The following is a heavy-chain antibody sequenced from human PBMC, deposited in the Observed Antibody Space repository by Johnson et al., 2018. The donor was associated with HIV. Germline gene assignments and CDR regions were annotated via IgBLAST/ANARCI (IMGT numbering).Heavy chain of an antibody. CDR2: IYSGGST. CDR1: GFTLGSFG. Sequence: VQLVESGGGVVQPGRSLRLSCVASGFTLGSFGMHWVRQAPGKGLEWVAVIYSGGSTYYADSVKGRFTISRDNSKNTLYLQMNSLRAEDTAVYYCARGDDSSAWGAFDIWGQGTMVTVSS. J-gene: IGHJ3*02. CDR3: ARGDDSSAWGAFDI. V-gene: IGHV3-66*01. D-gene: IGHD3-22*01.